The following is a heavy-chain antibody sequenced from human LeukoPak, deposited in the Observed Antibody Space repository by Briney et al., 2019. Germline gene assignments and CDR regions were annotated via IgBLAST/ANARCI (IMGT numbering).Heavy chain of an antibody. Sequence: GQSLKISCKGYGYSFTSYWVGWVRQMPGKGLEWMGIIYPGDSDIRYSPSFQGQGAISADKSISTTYLQWSSLRASDTAMYYCARDGRGCSSTRCHVDYWGQGTLVTVSS. CDR3: ARDGRGCSSTRCHVDY. J-gene: IGHJ4*02. CDR2: IYPGDSDI. V-gene: IGHV5-51*01. D-gene: IGHD2-2*01. CDR1: GYSFTSYW.